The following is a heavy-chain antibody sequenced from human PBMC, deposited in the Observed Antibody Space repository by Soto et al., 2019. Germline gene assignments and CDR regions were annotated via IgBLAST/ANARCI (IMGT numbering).Heavy chain of an antibody. CDR1: GFTFSNYG. CDR2: ISSDVNNK. CDR3: SKGGSKAGMDV. Sequence: GGSLRLSCAVSGFTFSNYGMHWVRQAPGKGLEWVALISSDVNNKYYADSVKGRFTISRDNSKNTLFLQMNGLGAEDTAVYYCSKGGSKAGMDVWGQGTTVTVSS. D-gene: IGHD1-26*01. V-gene: IGHV3-30*18. J-gene: IGHJ6*02.